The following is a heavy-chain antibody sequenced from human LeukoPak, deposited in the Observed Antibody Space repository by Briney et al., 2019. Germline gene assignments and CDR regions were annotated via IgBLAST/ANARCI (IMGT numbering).Heavy chain of an antibody. CDR1: GFSFNTFA. CDR3: ARDPPGIAASGTYY. D-gene: IGHD6-13*01. CDR2: IYSRGGT. Sequence: PGGSLRLSCAVSGFSFNTFAMNWVRQAPGKGLEWVSLIYSRGGTSYADSVKGRFTISRDSSKNTLFLQMNSLRVEDTAVYYCARDPPGIAASGTYYWGQGTLVTVSS. J-gene: IGHJ4*02. V-gene: IGHV3-53*01.